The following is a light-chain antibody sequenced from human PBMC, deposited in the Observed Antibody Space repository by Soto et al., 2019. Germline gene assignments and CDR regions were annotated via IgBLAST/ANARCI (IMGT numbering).Light chain of an antibody. CDR2: GAS. CDR1: QSVSSS. Sequence: EVVMTQSQATLSMSPGERATLSCRASQSVSSSLAWYQQKPGQAPRLLIYGASTRATGIPDRFSGSGSETEFTLTISSLQAEDFAIYYCQQYNNWWTFGQGTKVEIK. J-gene: IGKJ1*01. CDR3: QQYNNWWT. V-gene: IGKV3-15*01.